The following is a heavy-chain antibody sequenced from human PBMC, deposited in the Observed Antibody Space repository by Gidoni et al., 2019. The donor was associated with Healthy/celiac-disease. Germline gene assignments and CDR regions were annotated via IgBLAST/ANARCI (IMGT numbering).Heavy chain of an antibody. Sequence: EVQLWESGGGLVQPGGSLGLSCAASGFTFSSYGMSWVRQAPGKGLEWVSGISDSGGSTYYADSVKGRFTVSRDNSKNTLYLQMNSLRAEDTAVYYCASFYSNRYFDHWGQGTLVTVSS. V-gene: IGHV3-23*01. D-gene: IGHD2-21*01. CDR3: ASFYSNRYFDH. CDR1: GFTFSSYG. J-gene: IGHJ4*02. CDR2: ISDSGGST.